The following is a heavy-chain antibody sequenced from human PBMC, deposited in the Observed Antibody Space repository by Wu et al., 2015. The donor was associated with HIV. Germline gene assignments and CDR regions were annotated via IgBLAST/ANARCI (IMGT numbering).Heavy chain of an antibody. CDR3: ARGDRFYAILTGYSKNWFDP. CDR2: INANSGRT. J-gene: IGHJ5*02. V-gene: IGHV1-2*02. Sequence: QVQLVQSGAEMKKPGASVKVSCTASGYTFTDYNVHWMRQVPGQGLQWMGNINANSGRTNYAENFQGRVAMTRDTSVNTVYLELETLTSDDTALYFCARGDRFYAILTGYSKNWFDPWGQGTLVSVSS. D-gene: IGHD3-9*01. CDR1: GYTFTDYN.